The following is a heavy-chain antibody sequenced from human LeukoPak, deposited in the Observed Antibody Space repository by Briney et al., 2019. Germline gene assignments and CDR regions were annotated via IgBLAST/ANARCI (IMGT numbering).Heavy chain of an antibody. CDR1: GYTFTGYY. D-gene: IGHD6-13*01. J-gene: IGHJ5*02. V-gene: IGHV1-2*02. CDR2: INPNSGGT. CDR3: ARVPTYSEPGGNWFDP. Sequence: ASVKVSCKASGYTFTGYYMHWVRQAPGQGLEWMGWINPNSGGTNYAQKFQDRVTMTRDTSISTAYMELSRLTSDDMAVYYCARVPTYSEPGGNWFDPWGQGILVTVSS.